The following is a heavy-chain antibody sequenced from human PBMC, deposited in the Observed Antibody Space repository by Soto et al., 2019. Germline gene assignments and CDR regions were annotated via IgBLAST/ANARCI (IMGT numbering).Heavy chain of an antibody. J-gene: IGHJ6*02. V-gene: IGHV1-2*02. Sequence: ASVKVSCKASGYTFTGYYMHWVRQAPGQGLEWMGWINPNSGGTNYAQKFQGRVTMTRDTSISTAYMELSRLRSDDTAVYYCARVRIYCTSIRXYSRAGGHKYYVMDFWGQGTTXTAP. D-gene: IGHD2-2*01. CDR2: INPNSGGT. CDR1: GYTFTGYY. CDR3: ARVRIYCTSIRXYSRAGGHKYYVMDF.